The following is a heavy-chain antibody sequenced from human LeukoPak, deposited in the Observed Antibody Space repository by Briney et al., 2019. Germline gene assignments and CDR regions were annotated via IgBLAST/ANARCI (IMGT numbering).Heavy chain of an antibody. CDR3: ARDGDYGDYEWFDY. Sequence: GGSLRLSCAASGFTFSSYAMHWVRQAPGKGLEWVAVISYDGSNKYYADSVKGRFTISRDNSKNTLYLQMNSLRAEDTAVYYCARDGDYGDYEWFDYWGQGTLVTVSS. CDR2: ISYDGSNK. V-gene: IGHV3-30-3*01. CDR1: GFTFSSYA. J-gene: IGHJ4*02. D-gene: IGHD4-17*01.